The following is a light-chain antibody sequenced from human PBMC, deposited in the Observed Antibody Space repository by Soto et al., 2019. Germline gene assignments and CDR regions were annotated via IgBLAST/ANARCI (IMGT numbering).Light chain of an antibody. V-gene: IGKV3D-15*01. CDR2: GAS. CDR1: QTVGSN. J-gene: IGKJ5*01. CDR3: QQYNNWPIT. Sequence: EIVLTQSLDTLSVSPGERATLSCRASQTVGSNLAWYQQKPGQAPRLLIYGASTRASDTPARFSGSGSVTEFALTISSLQSEDFAVYYCQQYNNWPITFGQGTRLENK.